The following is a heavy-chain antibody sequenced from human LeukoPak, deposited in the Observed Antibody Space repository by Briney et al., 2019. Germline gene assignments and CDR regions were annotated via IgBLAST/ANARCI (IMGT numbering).Heavy chain of an antibody. Sequence: PSETLSLTCTVSGGSISTHNWSWIRQPAGQGLEWIRRIQTNGNTIYNPSLKSRVTMSVDTSKNQFSQKLSFVTAADTAVYFCAREMDYVWGSYDYWGQGTLVAVSS. V-gene: IGHV4-4*07. CDR2: IQTNGNT. CDR1: GGSISTHN. CDR3: AREMDYVWGSYDY. J-gene: IGHJ4*02. D-gene: IGHD3-16*01.